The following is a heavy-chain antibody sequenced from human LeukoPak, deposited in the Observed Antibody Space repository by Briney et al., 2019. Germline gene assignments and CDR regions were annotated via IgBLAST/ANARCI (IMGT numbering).Heavy chain of an antibody. CDR3: ARASGSYYYYYYGMDV. CDR2: ISSSSSYI. Sequence: GGSLRLSCAASGFTFSTNGMHWVRQAPGKGLEWVSSISSSSSYIYYADSVKGRFTISRDNAKNSLYLQMNSLRAEDTAVYYCARASGSYYYYYYGMDVWGQGTSVTVSS. V-gene: IGHV3-21*01. CDR1: GFTFSTNG. D-gene: IGHD1-26*01. J-gene: IGHJ6*02.